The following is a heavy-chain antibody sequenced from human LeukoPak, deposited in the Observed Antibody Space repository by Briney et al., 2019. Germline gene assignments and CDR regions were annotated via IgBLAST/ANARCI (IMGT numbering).Heavy chain of an antibody. CDR2: IYYSGST. CDR1: GGSISSYY. CDR3: ARVVYSYGSYNFDY. Sequence: SETLSLTCTVSGGSISSYYWSWIRQPPGKGLEWIGYIYYSGSTNYNPSLKSRVTISVDTSKNQFSLKLSSVTAADTAVYYRARVVYSYGSYNFDYWGQGTLVTVSS. V-gene: IGHV4-59*01. D-gene: IGHD5-18*01. J-gene: IGHJ4*02.